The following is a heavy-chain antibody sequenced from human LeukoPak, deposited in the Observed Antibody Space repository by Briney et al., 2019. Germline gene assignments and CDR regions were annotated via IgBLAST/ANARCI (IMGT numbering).Heavy chain of an antibody. CDR1: GGSISSYY. CDR3: ARLYGNFQNYYDY. Sequence: SETLSLTCTVSGGSISSYYWSWIRRPPGKGLEWIGYIYYSGSTNYNPSLKSRVTISVDTSKNQFSLKLSSVTAADTAVYYCARLYGNFQNYYDYWGQGTLVTVSS. D-gene: IGHD1-7*01. CDR2: IYYSGST. V-gene: IGHV4-59*01. J-gene: IGHJ4*02.